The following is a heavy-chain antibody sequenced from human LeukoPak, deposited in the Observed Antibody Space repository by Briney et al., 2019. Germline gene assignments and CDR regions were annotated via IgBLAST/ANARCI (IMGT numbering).Heavy chain of an antibody. CDR2: ISYDGNNK. V-gene: IGHV3-30*03. CDR3: ACWLIYYFDY. J-gene: IGHJ4*02. D-gene: IGHD6-19*01. Sequence: GESQRLSCSASGFTFSTYGMNWVRQPPGKGLEWVAVISYDGNNKYYADSVKGRFTISRDNSKNTLYLQMNSLRAEDTAVYYCACWLIYYFDYWGQGTLVTVSS. CDR1: GFTFSTYG.